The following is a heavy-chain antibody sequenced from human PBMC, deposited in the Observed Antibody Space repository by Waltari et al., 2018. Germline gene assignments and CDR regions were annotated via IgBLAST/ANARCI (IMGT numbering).Heavy chain of an antibody. J-gene: IGHJ3*01. Sequence: QLQLQESGPGLVKPSETLSLTCSVSGGSITKTNHYWGWIRQPPGQGLEWIGTMSYLGATYSSPSLKSRVTISRDTSTNQLSLKLGSVTAADTAMYYCATYIGASVGTAAFDVWGQGTMVTVSS. CDR1: GGSITKTNHY. V-gene: IGHV4-39*01. CDR3: ATYIGASVGTAAFDV. D-gene: IGHD5-12*01. CDR2: MSYLGAT.